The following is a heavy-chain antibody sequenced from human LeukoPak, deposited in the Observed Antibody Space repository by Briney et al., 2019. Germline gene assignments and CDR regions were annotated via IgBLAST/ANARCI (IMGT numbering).Heavy chain of an antibody. CDR1: GYTFTSYD. J-gene: IGHJ6*03. Sequence: ASVKVSCKASGYTFTSYDINWVRQATGQGLEWMGWMNPNSGNTGYAQKFQGRVTMTRNTSISTAYMELSSLRSEDTAVYYCARAPFKYGGSIVAGDYYYYYMDVWGKGTTVTVSS. V-gene: IGHV1-8*01. CDR2: MNPNSGNT. D-gene: IGHD2-21*01. CDR3: ARAPFKYGGSIVAGDYYYYYMDV.